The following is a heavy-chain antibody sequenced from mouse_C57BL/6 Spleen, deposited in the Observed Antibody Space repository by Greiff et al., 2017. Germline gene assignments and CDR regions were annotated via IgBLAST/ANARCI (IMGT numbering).Heavy chain of an antibody. V-gene: IGHV1-26*01. Sequence: VQLQQSGPELVKPGASVKISCKASGYTFTDYYMNWVKQSHGKSLEWIGDINPNNGGTSYNQKFKGKATLTVDKSSSTAYMELRSLTSEDSAVYYCARQGYYYGSLDYWGQGTTLTVSS. CDR1: GYTFTDYY. D-gene: IGHD1-1*01. J-gene: IGHJ2*01. CDR2: INPNNGGT. CDR3: ARQGYYYGSLDY.